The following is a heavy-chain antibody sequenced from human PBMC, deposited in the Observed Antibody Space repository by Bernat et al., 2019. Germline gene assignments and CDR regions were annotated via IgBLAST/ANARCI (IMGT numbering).Heavy chain of an antibody. Sequence: EVQLVESGGDLVQPRGSLRLSCAASGFTFNNHWMHWVRQAPGKGLVWVSRINEDGSEKHYADSVKGRFTISRDNAKNTLYLQMNSLRAEDTAVYFCARVMSESPSVDRHFDLWGQGARVTVSS. CDR2: INEDGSEK. J-gene: IGHJ4*02. D-gene: IGHD5/OR15-5a*01. CDR3: ARVMSESPSVDRHFDL. V-gene: IGHV3-74*01. CDR1: GFTFNNHW.